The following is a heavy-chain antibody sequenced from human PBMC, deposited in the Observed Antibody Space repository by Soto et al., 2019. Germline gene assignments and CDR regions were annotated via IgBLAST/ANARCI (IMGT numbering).Heavy chain of an antibody. CDR1: GDSVSSNSAA. CDR3: ARDNTGWYSFDS. CDR2: TYYRSKWYN. D-gene: IGHD6-19*01. J-gene: IGHJ4*02. V-gene: IGHV6-1*01. Sequence: SQTLSLTCVISGDSVSSNSAAWNWIRQSPSRGLEWLGRTYYRSKWYNDYAISVKSRITVNPDTSKNQFSLQLNSVTPEDTAMYYCARDNTGWYSFDSWGQGTLVTVSS.